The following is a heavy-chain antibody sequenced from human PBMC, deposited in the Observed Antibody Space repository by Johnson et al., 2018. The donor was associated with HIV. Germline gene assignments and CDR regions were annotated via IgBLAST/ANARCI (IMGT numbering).Heavy chain of an antibody. CDR3: TTDLRLLWFRFKEAFDI. CDR1: GFTFSNAW. Sequence: VQPVESGGGFVKPGGSLRLSCAASGFTFSNAWMSWVRQAPGKGLEWVGRIKSKTDGGTTDYAAPVKGRFTISRDDSKNTLYLQMNSLKTEDTAVYYCTTDLRLLWFRFKEAFDIWCQGTMVTVSS. J-gene: IGHJ3*02. V-gene: IGHV3-15*01. CDR2: IKSKTDGGTT. D-gene: IGHD3-10*01.